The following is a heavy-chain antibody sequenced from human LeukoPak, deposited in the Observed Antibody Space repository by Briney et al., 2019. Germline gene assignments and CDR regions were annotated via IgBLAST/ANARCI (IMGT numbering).Heavy chain of an antibody. CDR2: ITGSGGTT. CDR3: AKSTGGVVASTSLIDP. V-gene: IGHV3-23*01. Sequence: PGGSLRLSCEASGFIFSNYAMSWVRQLPGRRLEWVSAITGSGGTTYYADSVKGRFTMSRDNSKNTLYLQTSSLRAEDTAVYFCAKSTGGVVASTSLIDPWGQGTLVTVSS. CDR1: GFIFSNYA. J-gene: IGHJ5*02. D-gene: IGHD2-15*01.